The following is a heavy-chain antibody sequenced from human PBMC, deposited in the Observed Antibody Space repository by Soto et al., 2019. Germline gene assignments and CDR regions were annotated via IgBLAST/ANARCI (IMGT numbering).Heavy chain of an antibody. J-gene: IGHJ5*02. D-gene: IGHD7-27*01. Sequence: PWETLSLTCAVYGGSFSGYYWSWIRQPPGKGLEWIGEINHSGSTNYNPSLKSRVTISVDTSKNQFSLKLSSVTAADTAVYYCARGWVNWFDPWGQGTLVTVSS. CDR2: INHSGST. CDR1: GGSFSGYY. V-gene: IGHV4-34*01. CDR3: ARGWVNWFDP.